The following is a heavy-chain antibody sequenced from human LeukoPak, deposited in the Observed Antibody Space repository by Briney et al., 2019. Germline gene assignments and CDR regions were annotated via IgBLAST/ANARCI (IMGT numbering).Heavy chain of an antibody. CDR3: AREYGYDSGWSYPFLFDY. CDR2: INAGNGNT. D-gene: IGHD6-19*01. J-gene: IGHJ4*02. Sequence: GASVKVSCKASGYTFTSYAMHWVRQAPGQRLEWMGWINAGNGNTKYSQKFQGRVTIIRDTSASTAYMGLNSLRSEDTAMYYCAREYGYDSGWSYPFLFDYWGQGTLVTVSS. V-gene: IGHV1-3*01. CDR1: GYTFTSYA.